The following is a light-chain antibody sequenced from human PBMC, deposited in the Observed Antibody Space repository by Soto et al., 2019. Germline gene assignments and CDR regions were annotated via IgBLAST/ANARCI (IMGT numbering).Light chain of an antibody. Sequence: EIVLTQSPGTLSLSPGERATLSCRASQSVSSSYFAWYQQKPGQAPRLLIYGASSRATGIPDRFSGSGSGTDFALTISRLEPEAFAVYYCQQYGRSPRTFGQGTKVEIK. CDR1: QSVSSSY. CDR3: QQYGRSPRT. V-gene: IGKV3-20*01. J-gene: IGKJ1*01. CDR2: GAS.